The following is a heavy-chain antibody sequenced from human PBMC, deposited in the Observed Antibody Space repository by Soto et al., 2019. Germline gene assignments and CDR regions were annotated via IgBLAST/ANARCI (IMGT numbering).Heavy chain of an antibody. Sequence: SETLSLTCAVYGGSFSAYYWSWIRQPPGKGLEWIGEINHSGSTNYNASLKSRVAISVDTSKNQFSLKLSSVTAADTAVYYCAASCVGCGGFNYYGMDVWGQGTTVTVSS. J-gene: IGHJ6*02. CDR2: INHSGST. CDR3: AASCVGCGGFNYYGMDV. V-gene: IGHV4-34*01. CDR1: GGSFSAYY. D-gene: IGHD2-21*01.